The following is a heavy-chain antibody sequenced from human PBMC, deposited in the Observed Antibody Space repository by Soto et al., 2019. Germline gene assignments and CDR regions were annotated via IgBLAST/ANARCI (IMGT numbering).Heavy chain of an antibody. V-gene: IGHV1-18*01. D-gene: IGHD1-26*01. CDR1: GYTFTSYG. J-gene: IGHJ6*02. CDR3: ARSPELLGYYYGMDV. Sequence: ASVKVSCKASGYTFTSYGISWVRQAPGQGLEWMGWTSAYNGNTNYAQKLQGRVTMTTDTSTSTAYMELRSLRSDDTAVYYCARSPELLGYYYGMDVWGQGTTVTVSS. CDR2: TSAYNGNT.